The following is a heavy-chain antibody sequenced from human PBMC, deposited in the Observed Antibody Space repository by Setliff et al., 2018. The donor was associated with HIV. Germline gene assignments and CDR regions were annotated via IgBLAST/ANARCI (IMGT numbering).Heavy chain of an antibody. CDR2: INAGNGNT. Sequence: ASVKVSCKPSGYTFTSYAMHWVRQAPGQRLEWMGWINAGNGNTKYSQEFQGRVTITRDTSASTAYMELSSLRSEDMAVYYCARSAYCGGDCSDYYYYYMDVWG. J-gene: IGHJ6*03. CDR1: GYTFTSYA. CDR3: ARSAYCGGDCSDYYYYYMDV. D-gene: IGHD2-21*01. V-gene: IGHV1-3*03.